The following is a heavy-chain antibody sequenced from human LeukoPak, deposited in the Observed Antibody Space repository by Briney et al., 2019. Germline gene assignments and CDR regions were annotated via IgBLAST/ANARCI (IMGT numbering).Heavy chain of an antibody. CDR1: GGSISSYY. CDR3: ARDPAVALYFDY. J-gene: IGHJ4*02. D-gene: IGHD6-19*01. CDR2: IYTSGST. Sequence: PSEILSLTCTVSGGSISSYYWSWIRQPAGKGLEWIGRIYTSGSTNYNPPLKSRVTMSVDTSKNQFSLKLSSVTAADTAVYYCARDPAVALYFDYWGQGTLVTVSS. V-gene: IGHV4-4*07.